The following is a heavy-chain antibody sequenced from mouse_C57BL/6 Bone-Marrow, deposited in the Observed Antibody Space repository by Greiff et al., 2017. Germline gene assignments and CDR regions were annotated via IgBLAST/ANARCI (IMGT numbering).Heavy chain of an antibody. V-gene: IGHV6-6*01. Sequence: EVKLMESGGGLVQPGGSMKLSCAASGFTFSDAWMDWVRQSPEKGLEWVAEIRNKANNHATYYAESVKGRFTISRDDSKSSVYLQMNSLRAEDTGIYYCTRHTKGIYYAMDYWGQGTSVTVSS. CDR3: TRHTKGIYYAMDY. CDR1: GFTFSDAW. J-gene: IGHJ4*01. D-gene: IGHD5-1-1*01. CDR2: IRNKANNHAT.